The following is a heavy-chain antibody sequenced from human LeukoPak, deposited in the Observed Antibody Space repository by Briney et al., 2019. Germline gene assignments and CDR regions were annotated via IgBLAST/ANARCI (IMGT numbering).Heavy chain of an antibody. V-gene: IGHV3-30*02. CDR1: GMTFERHG. Sequence: GGSLRLSCAVSGMTFERHGMHWVRQPPGKGLEWLAFIKYDGSRTDYEDSVKGRFTVSRDNSKNTLYLEMNSLRTEDTAVYYCIKDTIFTVDSFDYWGQGTLVTVSS. CDR3: IKDTIFTVDSFDY. CDR2: IKYDGSRT. J-gene: IGHJ4*02. D-gene: IGHD3-3*01.